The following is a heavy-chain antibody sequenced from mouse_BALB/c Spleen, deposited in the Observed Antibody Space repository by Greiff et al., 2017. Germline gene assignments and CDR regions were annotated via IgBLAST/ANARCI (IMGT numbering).Heavy chain of an antibody. D-gene: IGHD1-1*01. J-gene: IGHJ4*01. CDR3: ARRGLYGSSSNYAMDY. V-gene: IGHV5-17*02. Sequence: EVQGVESGGGLVQPGGSRKLSCAASGFTFSSFGMHWVRQAPEKGLEWVAYISSGSSTIYYADTVKGRFTISRDNPKNTLFLQMTSLRSEDTAMYYCARRGLYGSSSNYAMDYWGQGTSVTVSS. CDR2: ISSGSSTI. CDR1: GFTFSSFG.